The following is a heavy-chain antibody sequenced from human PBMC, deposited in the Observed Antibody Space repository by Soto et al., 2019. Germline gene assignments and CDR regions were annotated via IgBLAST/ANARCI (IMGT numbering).Heavy chain of an antibody. V-gene: IGHV3-21*01. Sequence: EVQLVESGGGLVKPGGSLRLSCAASGFIFSDYSMNWVRQAPGKGLEWVSSISSCSSYIYYADSVKGRFTISRDNAKNSLYHQMNSLRDEDTAVYYCASARSTVTTTPFDYWGQGTLVTVSS. CDR2: ISSCSSYI. CDR1: GFIFSDYS. CDR3: ASARSTVTTTPFDY. D-gene: IGHD4-17*01. J-gene: IGHJ4*02.